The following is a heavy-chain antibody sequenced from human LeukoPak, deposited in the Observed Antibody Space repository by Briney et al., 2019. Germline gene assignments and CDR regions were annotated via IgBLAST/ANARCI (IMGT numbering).Heavy chain of an antibody. CDR1: GGSISSSSYY. V-gene: IGHV4-39*07. CDR3: ARGRTGAAALDF. Sequence: SETLSLTCTVSGGSISSSSYYWGWIRQPPGKGLEWIGSIYYSGSTYYNPSLKSRVTISVDTSKNQFSLKLSPVTAADTAVYHCARGRTGAAALDFWGPGTLVTVSS. J-gene: IGHJ4*02. D-gene: IGHD2-2*01. CDR2: IYYSGST.